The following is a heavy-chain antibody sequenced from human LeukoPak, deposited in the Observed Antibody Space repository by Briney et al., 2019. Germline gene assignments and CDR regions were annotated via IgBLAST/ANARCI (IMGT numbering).Heavy chain of an antibody. CDR2: INHSGST. D-gene: IGHD2-15*01. CDR3: ARGQMRPICSGGSCYPDY. J-gene: IGHJ4*02. Sequence: PSETLSLTCAVYGGSFSGYYWSWIRQPPGKGLEWIGEINHSGSTNYNPSLKSRVTISVDTSKNQFSLKLSSVTAADTAVYCCARGQMRPICSGGSCYPDYWGQGTLVTVSS. V-gene: IGHV4-34*01. CDR1: GGSFSGYY.